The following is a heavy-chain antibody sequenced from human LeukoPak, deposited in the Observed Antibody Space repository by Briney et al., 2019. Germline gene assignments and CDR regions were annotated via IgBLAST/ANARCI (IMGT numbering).Heavy chain of an antibody. J-gene: IGHJ4*02. Sequence: RGESLKISCKTSGYSFTSYWIGWVRQMPGKGLEWMGIIYPGDSYTAYSPSFEGQVTISADKSINTAYLQWSSPMASDTAMYYCARTADTSTGFGSDSWGQGTLVIVSS. V-gene: IGHV5-51*01. CDR1: GYSFTSYW. CDR3: ARTADTSTGFGSDS. CDR2: IYPGDSYT. D-gene: IGHD3-9*01.